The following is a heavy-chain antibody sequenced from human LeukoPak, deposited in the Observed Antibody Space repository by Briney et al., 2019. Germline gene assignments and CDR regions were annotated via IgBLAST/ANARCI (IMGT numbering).Heavy chain of an antibody. Sequence: SETLSLTCTVSGGSVSSGSYYWSWLRQPPGTGLEWIGYIYYSGSTNYNPSLKSRVTISVDTSKNQFSLKLSSVTAADTAVYYCARGHCSGGSCLIDYWGQGTLVTVSS. CDR2: IYYSGST. J-gene: IGHJ4*02. CDR1: GGSVSSGSYY. D-gene: IGHD2-15*01. V-gene: IGHV4-61*01. CDR3: ARGHCSGGSCLIDY.